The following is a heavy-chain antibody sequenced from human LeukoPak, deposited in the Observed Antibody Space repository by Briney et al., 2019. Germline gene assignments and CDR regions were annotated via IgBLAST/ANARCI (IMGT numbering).Heavy chain of an antibody. CDR1: GFSFSGSW. CDR2: IKQDGSDK. CDR3: AGDFD. Sequence: GGSLRLSCEASGFSFSGSWMTWVRQAPGKGPGWVANIKQDGSDKYYVDSVKGRFTISRDNAKNSLYLQMNSLRAEDTAVYYCAGDFDWGQGTLVTVSS. D-gene: IGHD3-3*01. J-gene: IGHJ4*02. V-gene: IGHV3-7*05.